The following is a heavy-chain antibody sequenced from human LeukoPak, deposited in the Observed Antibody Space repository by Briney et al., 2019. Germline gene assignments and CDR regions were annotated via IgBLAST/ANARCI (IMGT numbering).Heavy chain of an antibody. CDR1: GFTFSSYG. V-gene: IGHV3-30*18. CDR2: ISYDGSNK. Sequence: GGSLRLSCAASGFTFSSYGMHWVRQAPGKGLEWVAVISYDGSNKYYADSVKGRFTISRDNSKNTLYLQMNSLRAEDTAVYYCAKDSRGLIVVVTATPGYFDYWGQGTLVTVSS. D-gene: IGHD2-21*02. J-gene: IGHJ4*02. CDR3: AKDSRGLIVVVTATPGYFDY.